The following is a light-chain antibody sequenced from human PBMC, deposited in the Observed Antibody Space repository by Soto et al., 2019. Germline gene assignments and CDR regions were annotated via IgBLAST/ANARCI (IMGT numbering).Light chain of an antibody. CDR1: SSNIGAGYD. V-gene: IGLV1-40*01. Sequence: QSVLTQPPSVSGAPGQRVTISCTGSSSNIGAGYDVHWYQQLPGTAPKLLIYGNSNRPSGVPDRFSGSKSGTSDSLAITGLQAEDEADYYCQSYDSSLSGSYVFGTGTKPTVL. J-gene: IGLJ1*01. CDR3: QSYDSSLSGSYV. CDR2: GNS.